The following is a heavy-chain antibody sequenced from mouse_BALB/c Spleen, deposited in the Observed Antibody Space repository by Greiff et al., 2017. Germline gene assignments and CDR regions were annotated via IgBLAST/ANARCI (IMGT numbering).Heavy chain of an antibody. CDR3: ARDGDY. Sequence: EVKLMESGGGLVQPGGSLRLSCATSGFTFTDYYMSWVRQPPGKALEWLGFIRNKANGYTTEYSASVKGRFTISRDNSQSILYLQMNTLGAEDSATYYCARDGDYWGQGTTLTVSS. V-gene: IGHV7-3*02. CDR1: GFTFTDYY. J-gene: IGHJ2*01. CDR2: IRNKANGYTT.